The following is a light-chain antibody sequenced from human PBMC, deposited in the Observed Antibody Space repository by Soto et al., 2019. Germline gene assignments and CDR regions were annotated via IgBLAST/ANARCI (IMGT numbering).Light chain of an antibody. Sequence: DIQMTQSPSSLSASVGDRVTITCRASQSISTYLNWYHQKPGKAPDLLIYAASSLQSGVPSRFSGSGSGTEFTLTISSLQPEDFATYYCLQHNSYPLTFGGGTKVDI. CDR3: LQHNSYPLT. V-gene: IGKV1-17*01. CDR2: AAS. J-gene: IGKJ4*01. CDR1: QSISTY.